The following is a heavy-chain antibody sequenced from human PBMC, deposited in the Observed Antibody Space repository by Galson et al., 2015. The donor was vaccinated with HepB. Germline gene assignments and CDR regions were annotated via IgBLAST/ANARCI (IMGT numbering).Heavy chain of an antibody. Sequence: SLRLSCAASGFTFSSYSMNWVRQAPGKGLEWVSYISSSSSTIYYADSVKGRFTISRDNAKNSLYLQMNSLRDEDTAVYYCAREMGAYYYDSSGYPTFDYWGQGTLVTVSS. CDR3: AREMGAYYYDSSGYPTFDY. D-gene: IGHD3-22*01. V-gene: IGHV3-48*02. CDR1: GFTFSSYS. CDR2: ISSSSSTI. J-gene: IGHJ4*02.